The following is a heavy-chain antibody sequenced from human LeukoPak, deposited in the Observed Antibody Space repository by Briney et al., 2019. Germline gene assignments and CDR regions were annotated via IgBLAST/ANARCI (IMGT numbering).Heavy chain of an antibody. CDR1: GFTFSTYT. Sequence: GGSLRLSCAASGFTFSTYTMNWVRQAPGEGLEWVSSISGSSSYIYYADSVKGRFTISRDNAKNSLYLQMNSLRGDDTAVYYCVRIPNGANFPNWFDPWGQGTLVTVSS. J-gene: IGHJ5*02. D-gene: IGHD4/OR15-4a*01. CDR2: ISGSSSYI. CDR3: VRIPNGANFPNWFDP. V-gene: IGHV3-21*06.